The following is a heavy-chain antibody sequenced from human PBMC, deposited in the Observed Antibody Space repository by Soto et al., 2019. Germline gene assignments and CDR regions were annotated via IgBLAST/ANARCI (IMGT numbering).Heavy chain of an antibody. Sequence: QVQLVQSGAEVKKPGSSVKVSCKASGGTFSSYAISWVRQAPGQGLEWMGGIIPIFGTANYAQKFQGRVTITADKSTSKAYMALSSLRSEDTAVYYCARAQHDVWSGEFPDLWDFDLWGRGTLVTVSS. D-gene: IGHD3-3*01. CDR2: IIPIFGTA. V-gene: IGHV1-69*06. J-gene: IGHJ2*01. CDR1: GGTFSSYA. CDR3: ARAQHDVWSGEFPDLWDFDL.